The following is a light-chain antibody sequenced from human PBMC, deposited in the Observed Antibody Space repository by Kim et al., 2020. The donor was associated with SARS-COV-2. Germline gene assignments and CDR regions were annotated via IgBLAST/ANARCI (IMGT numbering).Light chain of an antibody. Sequence: DIQMTQSPSSLSASVGDRVIITCRPSQNINSHLNWYHQKPGRAPKLLIYAASTLQGGVPSRFSGSGSETDFTLTISSLQPEDFATYFCQQTYISPFTFGPGTKVDIK. J-gene: IGKJ3*01. CDR3: QQTYISPFT. CDR1: QNINSH. V-gene: IGKV1-39*01. CDR2: AAS.